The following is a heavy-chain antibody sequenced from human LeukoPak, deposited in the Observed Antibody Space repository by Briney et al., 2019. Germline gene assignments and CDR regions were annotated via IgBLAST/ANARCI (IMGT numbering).Heavy chain of an antibody. V-gene: IGHV4-59*08. CDR2: IYYSGST. J-gene: IGHJ5*02. CDR1: GGSFSGYY. D-gene: IGHD2-2*01. CDR3: AGVPVPAATMDNWFDP. Sequence: SETLSLTCAVYGGSFSGYYWSWIRQPPGKGLEWIGYIYYSGSTNYNPSLKSRVTISVDTSKNQFSLKLSSVTAADTAVYYCAGVPVPAATMDNWFDPWGQGTLVTVSS.